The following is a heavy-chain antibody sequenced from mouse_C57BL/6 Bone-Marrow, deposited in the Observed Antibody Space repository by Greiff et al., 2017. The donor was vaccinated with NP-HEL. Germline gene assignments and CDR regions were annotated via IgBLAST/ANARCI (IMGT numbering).Heavy chain of an antibody. J-gene: IGHJ3*01. CDR1: GYAFSSSW. V-gene: IGHV1-82*01. Sequence: VQLQESGPELVKPGASVKISCKASGYAFSSSWMNWVKQRPGKGLEWIGRIYPGDGDTNYNGKFKGKATLTADKSSSTAYMQLSSLTSEDSAVYNCARSGCNSFAYWGQGTLVTVSA. CDR3: ARSGCNSFAY. D-gene: IGHD2-1*01. CDR2: IYPGDGDT.